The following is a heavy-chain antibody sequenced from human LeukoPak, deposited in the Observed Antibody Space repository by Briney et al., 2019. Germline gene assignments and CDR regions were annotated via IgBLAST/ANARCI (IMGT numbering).Heavy chain of an antibody. J-gene: IGHJ4*02. Sequence: ASVKVSCKASGYTFTSYGISWVRQAPGQGLEWMGWISAYNGNTNYAHKLQGRVTMTTDTSTSTAYTELRSLRSDDTAVYYCARGYDSSGYQPTDLDYWGQGTLVTVSS. CDR1: GYTFTSYG. V-gene: IGHV1-18*01. CDR2: ISAYNGNT. CDR3: ARGYDSSGYQPTDLDY. D-gene: IGHD3-22*01.